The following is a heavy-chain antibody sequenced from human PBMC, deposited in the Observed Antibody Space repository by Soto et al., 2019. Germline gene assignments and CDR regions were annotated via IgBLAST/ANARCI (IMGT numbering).Heavy chain of an antibody. D-gene: IGHD3-3*01. CDR3: ARGPYYDFWSGYYNSYYYYYGMDV. CDR1: GYTFTSYD. CDR2: MNPNSGNT. V-gene: IGHV1-8*01. Sequence: SVKVSCKASGYTFTSYDINWVRQATVQGLEWMGWMNPNSGNTGYAQKFQGRVTMTRNTSISTAYMELSSLRSEDTAVYYCARGPYYDFWSGYYNSYYYYYGMDVWGQGTTVTVSS. J-gene: IGHJ6*02.